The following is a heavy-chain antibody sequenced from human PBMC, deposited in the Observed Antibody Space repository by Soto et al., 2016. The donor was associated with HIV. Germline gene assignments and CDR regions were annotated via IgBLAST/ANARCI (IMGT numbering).Heavy chain of an antibody. CDR3: ATHWARDGSLDY. D-gene: IGHD3-16*01. J-gene: IGHJ4*02. CDR1: GGSINSSNYY. CDR2: IYYSGST. V-gene: IGHV4-39*01. Sequence: QLQLQESGPGLVKPSETLSLKCTVSGGSINSSNYYWGWIRQPPGKGLEWIGSIYYSGSTYFNPSLKSRVTISVDTSKSQFSLKLRSVTAADTAVYYCATHWARDGSLDYVGPGTPSSPSPQ.